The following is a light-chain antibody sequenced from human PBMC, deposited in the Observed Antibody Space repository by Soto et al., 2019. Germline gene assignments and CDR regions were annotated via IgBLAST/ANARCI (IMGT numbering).Light chain of an antibody. J-gene: IGKJ2*01. Sequence: EIVMTQSPATLSVSPGERATLSCRASQSVSSNLAWYQQKPGQAPRLLIYGASSRPTGIPARFSGSGSGPEFTLTISSLQSEDFAVYYCQQYNNWPPYTFGQWTKLEIK. CDR1: QSVSSN. CDR3: QQYNNWPPYT. V-gene: IGKV3-15*01. CDR2: GAS.